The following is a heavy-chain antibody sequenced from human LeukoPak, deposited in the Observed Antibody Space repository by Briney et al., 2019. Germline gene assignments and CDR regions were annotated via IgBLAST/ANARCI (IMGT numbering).Heavy chain of an antibody. Sequence: SETLSLTCTVSGGSISSYYWSWIRQPPGKGLEWIGYIYYSGSTNYNPSLKSRVTISVDTSKNQFSLKLSSVTAADTAVYYCARFSYMVRGVIKSRSGAFDIWGQGTMVTVSS. CDR2: IYYSGST. J-gene: IGHJ3*02. V-gene: IGHV4-59*08. CDR1: GGSISSYY. D-gene: IGHD3-10*01. CDR3: ARFSYMVRGVIKSRSGAFDI.